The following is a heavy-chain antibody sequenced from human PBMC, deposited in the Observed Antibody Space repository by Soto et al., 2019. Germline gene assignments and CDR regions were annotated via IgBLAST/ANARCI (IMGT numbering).Heavy chain of an antibody. CDR1: GFTFDDYA. V-gene: IGHV3-9*01. J-gene: IGHJ6*02. D-gene: IGHD1-1*01. CDR3: AKDKATVTALTYYGMDV. Sequence: EVQLVESGGGLVQPGGSQRLSCAASGFTFDDYAMHWVRQAPGKGLEWVSGISWNSGRIAYADSVKGRFTISRDNAKNSLYLQMNSLRAEDTALYYCAKDKATVTALTYYGMDVWGQGTTVTVSS. CDR2: ISWNSGRI.